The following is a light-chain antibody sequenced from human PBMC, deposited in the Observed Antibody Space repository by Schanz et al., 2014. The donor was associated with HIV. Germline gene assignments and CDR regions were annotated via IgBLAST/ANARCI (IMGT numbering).Light chain of an antibody. CDR3: CSYSRVGTPHYV. Sequence: QSALTQPRSVSGSPGQSVTISCTGTSSDVGGYNYVSWYQQHPGKAPKLMIYEVSNRPSGVSNRFSGSKSGNTASLTISGLQAEDEGDYYCCSYSRVGTPHYVFGTGTKVTVL. CDR2: EVS. V-gene: IGLV2-14*01. J-gene: IGLJ1*01. CDR1: SSDVGGYNY.